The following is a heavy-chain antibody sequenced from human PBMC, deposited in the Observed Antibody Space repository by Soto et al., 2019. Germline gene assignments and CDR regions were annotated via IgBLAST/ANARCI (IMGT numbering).Heavy chain of an antibody. CDR2: ISYDGTNK. CDR3: ARNGRDYYDSSGYYAQYYFDY. Sequence: QVQLVESGGGVVQPGRSLRLSCAASGFTLSSYAMHWVRQAPGKGLEWVAVISYDGTNKYYADSVKGRFTISRDNSKNTLYLQMNSLRAEDTAVYYCARNGRDYYDSSGYYAQYYFDYWGQGTLVTVSS. J-gene: IGHJ4*02. V-gene: IGHV3-30-3*01. CDR1: GFTLSSYA. D-gene: IGHD3-22*01.